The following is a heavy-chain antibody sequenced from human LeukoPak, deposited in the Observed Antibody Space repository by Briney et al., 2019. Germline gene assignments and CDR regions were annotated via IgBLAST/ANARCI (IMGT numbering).Heavy chain of an antibody. CDR1: GGSISSYY. CDR3: ARASVTYYYYYFIDV. CDR2: IYYSRST. D-gene: IGHD4-11*01. J-gene: IGHJ6*03. V-gene: IGHV4-59*01. Sequence: SETLSLTCTVSGGSISSYYWSWIRQPPGKGLEWIGYIYYSRSTNYNPSLRSRVTISVDTSKNQFSLKLSSVTAADTAVYYCARASVTYYYYYFIDVWGKGTTVTVSS.